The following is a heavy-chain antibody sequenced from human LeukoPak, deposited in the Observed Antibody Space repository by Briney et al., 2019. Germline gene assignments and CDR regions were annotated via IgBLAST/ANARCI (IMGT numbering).Heavy chain of an antibody. Sequence: ASVKGSCKASGYTFTSYAMNWVRQAPGQGLEWMGWINTSTGNPTYAQGFTGRFVFSLDTSVSTAYLQISSLKAEDTAVYYCAREGRDTMVRGGNLDYWGQGTLVTVSS. CDR2: INTSTGNP. D-gene: IGHD3-10*01. J-gene: IGHJ4*02. CDR3: AREGRDTMVRGGNLDY. V-gene: IGHV7-4-1*02. CDR1: GYTFTSYA.